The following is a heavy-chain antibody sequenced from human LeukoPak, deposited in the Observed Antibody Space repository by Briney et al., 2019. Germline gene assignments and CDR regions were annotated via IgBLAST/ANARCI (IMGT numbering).Heavy chain of an antibody. Sequence: GGSLRLSCAASGFTFSSYAMSWVRQAPGEGLEWVSAISGSGGSTYYADSVKGRFTISRDNSKDTLYLQMNSLRAEDTAVYYCAASRYSSSWSYFFYWGQGTLVTVSS. CDR1: GFTFSSYA. CDR2: ISGSGGST. V-gene: IGHV3-23*01. CDR3: AASRYSSSWSYFFY. D-gene: IGHD6-13*01. J-gene: IGHJ4*02.